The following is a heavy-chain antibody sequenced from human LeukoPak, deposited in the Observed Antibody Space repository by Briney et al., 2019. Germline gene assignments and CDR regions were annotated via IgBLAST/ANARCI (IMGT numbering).Heavy chain of an antibody. CDR1: GFTFSSYE. CDR3: AELDITMIGGV. J-gene: IGHJ6*04. V-gene: IGHV3-48*03. CDR2: ISSSGSTI. Sequence: GGSLRLSCAASGFTFSSYEMNWVRQTPGKGLEWVSYISSSGSTIYYADSVKGRFTISRDNAKNSLYLQMNSLRAEDTAVYYCAELDITMIGGVWGKGTTVTISS. D-gene: IGHD3-10*02.